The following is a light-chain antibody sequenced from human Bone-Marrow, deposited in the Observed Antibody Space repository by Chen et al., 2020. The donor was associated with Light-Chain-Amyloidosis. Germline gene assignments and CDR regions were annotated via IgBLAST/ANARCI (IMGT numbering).Light chain of an antibody. J-gene: IGKJ4*01. Sequence: EIVLTQSSGTLSLSPGEGANLSCRASQTISSNYLTWYQQKFGQAPRLLIYGSSSRATGIPDKFTGSGSETDFTLTINRLEPEDFAMYYCQQYGTSPLTFGGGTKVEIK. CDR1: QTISSNY. CDR3: QQYGTSPLT. CDR2: GSS. V-gene: IGKV3-20*01.